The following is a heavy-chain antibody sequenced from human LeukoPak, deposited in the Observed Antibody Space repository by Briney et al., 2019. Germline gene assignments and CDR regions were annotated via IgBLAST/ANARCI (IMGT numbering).Heavy chain of an antibody. J-gene: IGHJ4*02. D-gene: IGHD1-1*01. CDR3: ARDGAIWNDVGHDY. CDR2: ISSNSSYI. Sequence: PGGSLRLSCAASGFTFSSYSMNWVRQAPGKGQEWDSSISSNSSYIYYADSVKGRFTISRVNATNYLFLQMHSPTAAAAAAYYCARDGAIWNDVGHDYWVQGTLVTVSS. V-gene: IGHV3-21*01. CDR1: GFTFSSYS.